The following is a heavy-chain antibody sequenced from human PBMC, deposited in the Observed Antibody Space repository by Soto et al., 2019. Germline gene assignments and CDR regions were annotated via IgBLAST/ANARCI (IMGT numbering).Heavy chain of an antibody. J-gene: IGHJ5*02. D-gene: IGHD2-15*01. CDR3: ARDRCSGGSCYSFGWWFDP. V-gene: IGHV1-18*01. CDR2: ISAYNGNT. Sequence: ASVKVSCKASGYTFTSYGISWVRQAPGQGLEWMGWISAYNGNTNYAQKLQGRVTMTTDTSTSTAYMELRSLRSDDTAVYYCARDRCSGGSCYSFGWWFDPWGQGTLVTVSS. CDR1: GYTFTSYG.